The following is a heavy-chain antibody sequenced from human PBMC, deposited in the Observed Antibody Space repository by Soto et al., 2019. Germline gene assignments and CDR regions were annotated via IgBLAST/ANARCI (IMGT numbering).Heavy chain of an antibody. V-gene: IGHV3-21*01. CDR2: ISHHSDYI. J-gene: IGHJ6*04. Sequence: GVSLRLSCASSGFTFASYNMLWVRQAPGKGLESVASISHHSDYIYHADSVKGRFTVSRDNAKNSLFLEMTILRDEDTAVYYCARGGSAERQTYGDSYHYYPLDVWGKGTMVTVSS. D-gene: IGHD3-22*01. CDR1: GFTFASYN. CDR3: ARGGSAERQTYGDSYHYYPLDV.